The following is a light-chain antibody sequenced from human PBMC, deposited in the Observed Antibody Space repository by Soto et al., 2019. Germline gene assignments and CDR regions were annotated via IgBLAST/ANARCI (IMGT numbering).Light chain of an antibody. Sequence: QLVLTQPPSVSGAPGQRVTISCTGSSSSIGAGFDVHWYQQLPGAAPKLLIYGNNYRASGVPDRFSGSKSGTSASLAITGLQAEDEADYYCQSYDSSLTGSKVFGTGTKLTVL. J-gene: IGLJ1*01. CDR1: SSSIGAGFD. V-gene: IGLV1-40*01. CDR3: QSYDSSLTGSKV. CDR2: GNN.